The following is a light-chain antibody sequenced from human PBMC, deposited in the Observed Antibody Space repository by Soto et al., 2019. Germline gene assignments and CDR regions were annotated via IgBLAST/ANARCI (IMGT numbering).Light chain of an antibody. Sequence: DIQMTQSPSSLSASVGDRITITCQASQDISNRLNWYHQKPGKAPNLLIYDASNLAAGVPSGFSGSGSGTHFTFTITSLQHEDIGTYYCQNCFTVPYTFGQGTK. CDR1: QDISNR. J-gene: IGKJ2*01. V-gene: IGKV1-33*01. CDR2: DAS. CDR3: QNCFTVPYT.